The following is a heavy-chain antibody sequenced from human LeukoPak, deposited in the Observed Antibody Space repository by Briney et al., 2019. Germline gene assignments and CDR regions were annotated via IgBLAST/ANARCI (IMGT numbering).Heavy chain of an antibody. CDR3: ARDPPSSYYYYYMDV. Sequence: PGGSLRLSCAASGFTFSSYWMYWVRQVPGKGLLGVSRINTDGSSTSYADSVKGRFTISRDNAKNTLYLQMNSLRAEDTAVYYCARDPPSSYYYYYMDVWGKGTTVTISS. V-gene: IGHV3-74*01. J-gene: IGHJ6*03. CDR1: GFTFSSYW. CDR2: INTDGSST.